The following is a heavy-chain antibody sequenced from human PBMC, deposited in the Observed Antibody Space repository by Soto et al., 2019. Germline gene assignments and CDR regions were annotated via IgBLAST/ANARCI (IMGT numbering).Heavy chain of an antibody. Sequence: EVHLLESGGGLLQPGGSLRLSCVASGFTFRSYAVAWIRQAPGKGLEWVSVIGGDGNDKQYADPVEGRFTISRDNSKSSLYLQMNSLRAEDTAVYYCAKYSTTAASRYFDLWGQGTLVTVAS. CDR3: AKYSTTAASRYFDL. V-gene: IGHV3-23*01. D-gene: IGHD1-1*01. J-gene: IGHJ4*02. CDR1: GFTFRSYA. CDR2: IGGDGNDK.